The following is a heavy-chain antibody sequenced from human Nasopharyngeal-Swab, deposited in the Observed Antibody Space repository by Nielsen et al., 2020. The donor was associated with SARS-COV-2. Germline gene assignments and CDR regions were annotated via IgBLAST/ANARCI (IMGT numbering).Heavy chain of an antibody. V-gene: IGHV3-30*18. D-gene: IGHD3-10*01. CDR3: AKDHFYDSGIYDRRYFDF. Sequence: VRQAPGKGLGWVALISYDGSKRFFADSMKGRFTISRDIVKNMLYLQMDSLRADDTAVYYCAKDHFYDSGIYDRRYFDFWGQGTLVTVSS. J-gene: IGHJ4*02. CDR2: ISYDGSKR.